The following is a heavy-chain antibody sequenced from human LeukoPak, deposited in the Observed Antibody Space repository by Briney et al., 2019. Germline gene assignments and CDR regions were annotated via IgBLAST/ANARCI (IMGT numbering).Heavy chain of an antibody. CDR1: GFTFSSYW. CDR2: IKQDGSEK. D-gene: IGHD6-19*01. CDR3: ARGLIAVAAAATDAFDI. V-gene: IGHV3-7*01. J-gene: IGHJ3*02. Sequence: GGSLRLSCAASGFTFSSYWMSWVRQAPGKGLEWVANIKQDGSEKYYVDSVKGRFTISRDNAKNSLYLQMISLRAEDTAVYYCARGLIAVAAAATDAFDIWGQGTMVTVSS.